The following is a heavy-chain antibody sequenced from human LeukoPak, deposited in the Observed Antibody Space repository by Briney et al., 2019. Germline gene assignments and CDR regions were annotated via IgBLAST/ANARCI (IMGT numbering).Heavy chain of an antibody. D-gene: IGHD3-22*01. CDR1: GGSISSYY. J-gene: IGHJ4*02. CDR3: ARDLEPKYYYDSSGYYSGFDY. Sequence: SETLSLTCTVSGGSISSYYLSWIRQTAGKGLEWIGRMYSSGSNYNPSLKSRVTMSIDTSTNQLSLKLSSVTAADTAVYYCARDLEPKYYYDSSGYYSGFDYWGQGTLVTVSS. CDR2: MYSSGS. V-gene: IGHV4-4*07.